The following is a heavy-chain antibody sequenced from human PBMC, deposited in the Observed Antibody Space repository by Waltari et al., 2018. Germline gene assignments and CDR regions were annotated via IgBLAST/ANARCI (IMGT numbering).Heavy chain of an antibody. CDR1: GGTFSSYA. Sequence: QVQLVQSGAEVKKPGSSVKVSCKASGGTFSSYAISWVRQAPGQGLEWMGGIIPIFGTANYAQKFQGRVTITADESTSTAYMELSSLRSEDTAVYYCARAGNRMVRGPHYYYYYGMDVWGQGTTVTVSS. J-gene: IGHJ6*02. V-gene: IGHV1-69*01. CDR2: IIPIFGTA. CDR3: ARAGNRMVRGPHYYYYYGMDV. D-gene: IGHD3-10*01.